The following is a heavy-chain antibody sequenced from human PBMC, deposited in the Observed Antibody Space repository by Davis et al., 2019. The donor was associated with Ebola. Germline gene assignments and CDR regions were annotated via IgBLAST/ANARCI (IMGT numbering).Heavy chain of an antibody. Sequence: PSETLSLTCALSGDSVSSGGWNWIRQSPSRGLEWLGRTYYTSKWNNDYGLSVKSRITINPDTSKNQFSLHLNSVTPEDTAVYYCARGWLRTGFDCWGQGTLVTVSS. CDR3: ARGWLRTGFDC. D-gene: IGHD3/OR15-3a*01. CDR2: TYYTSKWNN. J-gene: IGHJ4*02. V-gene: IGHV6-1*01. CDR1: GDSVSSGG.